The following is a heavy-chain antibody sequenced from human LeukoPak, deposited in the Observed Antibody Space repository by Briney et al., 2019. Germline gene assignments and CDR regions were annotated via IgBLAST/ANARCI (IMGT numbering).Heavy chain of an antibody. CDR2: IYSDGSRT. Sequence: GGSLRLSCAASGFTFSSYAMHWVRQAPGKGLEYLSAIYSDGSRTYYADSVKGRFTISRDNSKNTLYFEMSSLRVEDTAVYYCVKSPGSGWPVWGQGTLLTVSS. V-gene: IGHV3-64D*06. J-gene: IGHJ4*02. D-gene: IGHD6-19*01. CDR1: GFTFSSYA. CDR3: VKSPGSGWPV.